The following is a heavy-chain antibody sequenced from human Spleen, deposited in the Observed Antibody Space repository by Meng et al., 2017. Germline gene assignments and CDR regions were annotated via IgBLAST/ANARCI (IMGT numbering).Heavy chain of an antibody. V-gene: IGHV4-34*01. J-gene: IGHJ4*02. CDR2: INHSGST. Sequence: SQTLSLTCAVYGGSFSDYYWSWIRQPPGKGLEWIGEINHSGSTNYNPSLKSRVTISVDTSKNQFSLKLTSVTAVDTAVYYCARAEVTFDYWGQGTLVTVSS. CDR3: ARAEVTFDY. CDR1: GGSFSDYY. D-gene: IGHD2-21*02.